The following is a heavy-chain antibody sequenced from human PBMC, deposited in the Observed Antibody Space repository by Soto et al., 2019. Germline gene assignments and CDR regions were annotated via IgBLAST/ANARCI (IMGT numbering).Heavy chain of an antibody. CDR3: AGGIAAAGTFRYYYYYGMDV. CDR1: GDSVSSNSAA. D-gene: IGHD6-13*01. CDR2: TYYRSKWYN. J-gene: IGHJ6*02. V-gene: IGHV6-1*01. Sequence: SQTLSLTCAISGDSVSSNSAAWNWIRQSPSRGLEWLGRTYYRSKWYNDYAVSVKSRITINPDTSKNQFSLQLNSVTPEDTAVYYCAGGIAAAGTFRYYYYYGMDVWGQGTTVTVSS.